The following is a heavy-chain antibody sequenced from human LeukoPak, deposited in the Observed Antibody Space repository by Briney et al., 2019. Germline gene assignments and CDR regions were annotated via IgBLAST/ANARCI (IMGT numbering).Heavy chain of an antibody. CDR3: AKAASYTSSFSAGDWFDP. CDR1: GFTVSNTF. V-gene: IGHV3-53*01. J-gene: IGHJ5*02. CDR2: IYTIGTT. Sequence: GGSLRLSCAASGFTVSNTFMSWVRQAPGKGLEWVSVIYTIGTTYYADSVKGRFTISRDNSKNTLFLQMNSLRADDTAIYYGAKAASYTSSFSAGDWFDPWGQGTLVSVSS. D-gene: IGHD6-19*01.